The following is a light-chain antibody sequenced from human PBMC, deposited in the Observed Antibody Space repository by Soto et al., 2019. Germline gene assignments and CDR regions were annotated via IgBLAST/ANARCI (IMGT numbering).Light chain of an antibody. J-gene: IGKJ4*01. V-gene: IGKV3D-20*02. CDR3: QQRSNWPPLT. CDR1: QSISSSY. Sequence: EIVVTQSPGTLSLSPGKRATLSCKASQSISSSYLAWYQQRPGQAPRLLIYDASNRATGIPARFSGSGSGTDFTLTISSLEPEDFAVYYCQQRSNWPPLTFGGGTKVDIK. CDR2: DAS.